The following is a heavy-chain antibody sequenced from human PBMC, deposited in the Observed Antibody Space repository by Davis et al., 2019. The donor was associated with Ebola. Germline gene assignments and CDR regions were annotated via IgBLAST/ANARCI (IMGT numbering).Heavy chain of an antibody. Sequence: SETLSLTCTVSGGSISSYYWSWIRQPPGKGLEWIGYIYYSGSTNYNPSLKSRVTISVDTSKNQFSLKLSSVTAADTAVYYCARDLSPWSGYPTIGYWGQGTLVTVSS. V-gene: IGHV4-59*01. CDR3: ARDLSPWSGYPTIGY. J-gene: IGHJ4*02. CDR1: GGSISSYY. CDR2: IYYSGST. D-gene: IGHD3-3*01.